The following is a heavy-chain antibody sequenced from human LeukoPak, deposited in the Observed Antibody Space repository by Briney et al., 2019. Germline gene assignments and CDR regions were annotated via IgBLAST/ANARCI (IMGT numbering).Heavy chain of an antibody. D-gene: IGHD3-22*01. V-gene: IGHV3-66*01. J-gene: IGHJ4*02. CDR1: GFTVSSNY. CDR2: LYSGGTT. CDR3: AKEVGYYYDSSGYPFDY. Sequence: PGGSLRLSCAASGFTVSSNYMSWVRQAPGRGLEWVSVLYSGGTTYYADSVKGRFTISRDNSKNTLYLQMNSLRAEDTAVYYCAKEVGYYYDSSGYPFDYWGQGTLVTVSS.